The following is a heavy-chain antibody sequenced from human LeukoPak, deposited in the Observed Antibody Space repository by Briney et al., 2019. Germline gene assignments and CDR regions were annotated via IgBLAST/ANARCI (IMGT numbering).Heavy chain of an antibody. D-gene: IGHD1-1*01. CDR1: GFTFSDYY. Sequence: GGSLRLSCAASGFTFSDYYWSWIRQAPGKGLEWISYVSSSGSAIDYADSVKGRFTISRDNAKNSLYLQMNSLRAEDAAVYYCARCGWNGDWFDPWGQGTLVTVSS. V-gene: IGHV3-11*04. J-gene: IGHJ5*02. CDR3: ARCGWNGDWFDP. CDR2: VSSSGSAI.